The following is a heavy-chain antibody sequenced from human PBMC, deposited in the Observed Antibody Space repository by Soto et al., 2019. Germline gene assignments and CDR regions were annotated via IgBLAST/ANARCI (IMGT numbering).Heavy chain of an antibody. D-gene: IGHD6-19*01. CDR3: AREGQWLG. V-gene: IGHV1-3*01. CDR1: GYTFTHYA. Sequence: QVQLVQSGAEVMKPGASVKVSCKASGYTFTHYAMHWVRQAPGQRLEWMGWINAGNGNTKYSHKFQGRVTITRGTSASTAYMELSSLRSEDTAVYYCAREGQWLGWGQGTLVTVSS. CDR2: INAGNGNT. J-gene: IGHJ4*02.